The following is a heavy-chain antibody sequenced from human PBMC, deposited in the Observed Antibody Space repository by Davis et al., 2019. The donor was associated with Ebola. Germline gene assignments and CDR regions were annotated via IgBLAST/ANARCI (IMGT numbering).Heavy chain of an antibody. CDR1: GFSFSAYA. CDR3: AKDLWPAHFEVPAAIRGAFDI. Sequence: GESLKISCAASGFSFSAYAMTWVRQAPGKGLEWVSAISGTVSASTYYADSVKGRFTISRDNSKNTLYLQMNSLRAEDTAVYYCAKDLWPAHFEVPAAIRGAFDIWGQGTMVTVSS. CDR2: ISGTVSAST. J-gene: IGHJ3*02. V-gene: IGHV3-23*01. D-gene: IGHD2-2*02.